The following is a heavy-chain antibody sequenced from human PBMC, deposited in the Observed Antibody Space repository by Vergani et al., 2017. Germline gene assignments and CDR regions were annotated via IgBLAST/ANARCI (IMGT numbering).Heavy chain of an antibody. Sequence: VQLVESGGGVVQPGRSLRLSCAASGFTFSSYWMHWVRQAPGKGLVWVSRINSDGSSTSYADSVKGRFTISRDNAKNTLYLQMNSRRAEDTAVYYCARDQYYDYVWGSYGSFDIWGQGTMVTVSS. CDR2: INSDGSST. CDR1: GFTFSSYW. V-gene: IGHV3-74*01. J-gene: IGHJ3*02. D-gene: IGHD3-16*01. CDR3: ARDQYYDYVWGSYGSFDI.